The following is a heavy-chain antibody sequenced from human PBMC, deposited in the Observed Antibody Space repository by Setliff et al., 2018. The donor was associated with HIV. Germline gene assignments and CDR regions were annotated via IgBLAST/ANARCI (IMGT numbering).Heavy chain of an antibody. CDR2: IYYTGST. D-gene: IGHD3-3*01. CDR3: ARHVSVGPTYYYDS. Sequence: TLSLTCTVSGGSINPYYWIWIRQPPGKRLEWIGFIYYTGSTHYNPSLKSRVSMSLDTSKNQFSLSLSSVTAADTAIYYCARHVSVGPTYYYDSWGQGTLVTVSS. J-gene: IGHJ4*02. V-gene: IGHV4-59*08. CDR1: GGSINPYY.